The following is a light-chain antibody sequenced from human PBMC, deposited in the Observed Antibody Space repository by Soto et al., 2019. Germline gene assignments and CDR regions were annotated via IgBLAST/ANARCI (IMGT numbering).Light chain of an antibody. Sequence: SYELTQPPSVSLAPGQTARITCGGQNIASKSVHWYQQKPGQAPVLVVHDDSDRPSGIPERFSGSNSGNTATLTISRVEAGDEADYYCQVWNNIDDDWVLGGGTKVTVL. J-gene: IGLJ3*02. CDR3: QVWNNIDDDWV. CDR2: DDS. V-gene: IGLV3-21*02. CDR1: NIASKS.